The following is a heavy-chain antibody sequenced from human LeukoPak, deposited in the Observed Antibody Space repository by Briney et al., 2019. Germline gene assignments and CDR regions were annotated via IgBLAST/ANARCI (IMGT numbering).Heavy chain of an antibody. CDR1: GFTFSSHA. J-gene: IGHJ4*02. Sequence: GGSLRLSCAASGFTFSSHAMSWVRQAPGQGLEWVSGISSSGGSTAYADSVKGRFTVSRDNSKNMLYLQMNSLRAEDTAVYYCAHLGYDILTGYYNWGQGTLVFVSS. CDR3: AHLGYDILTGYYN. V-gene: IGHV3-23*01. D-gene: IGHD3-9*01. CDR2: ISSSGGST.